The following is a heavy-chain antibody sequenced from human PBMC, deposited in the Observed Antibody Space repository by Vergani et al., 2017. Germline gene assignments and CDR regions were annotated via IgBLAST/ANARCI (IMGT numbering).Heavy chain of an antibody. CDR2: IFPSGNS. J-gene: IGHJ6*03. V-gene: IGHV4-30-2*01. CDR3: ARASLRALVGYYYYMDV. D-gene: IGHD3-16*02. Sequence: QLQESGSGLVKPSQTLSLTCAVSGDSITNGGFSWNWIRQPPGKGPEWIGYIFPSGNSDYNPSLKTRVSISLDKSKNQFSLWVNSVTAADTAVYFCARASLRALVGYYYYMDVWGKGKSVVVSS. CDR1: GDSITNGGFS.